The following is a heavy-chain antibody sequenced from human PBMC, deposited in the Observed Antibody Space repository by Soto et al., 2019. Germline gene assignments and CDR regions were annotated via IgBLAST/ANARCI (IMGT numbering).Heavy chain of an antibody. D-gene: IGHD2-2*01. V-gene: IGHV1-18*01. CDR2: ISGYNGNT. J-gene: IGHJ4*02. CDR1: GYTFSSYG. CDR3: ARTRLDCRGTSCYDY. Sequence: QVQLVQSGAEVKRPGASVKVSCKASGYTFSSYGVSWVRQAPGQGLEWMAWISGYNGNTNYEQKYQGRVTVTADTSTSTAYMDLRSLRPDDTAVHYCARTRLDCRGTSCYDYWGQGTLVTVSS.